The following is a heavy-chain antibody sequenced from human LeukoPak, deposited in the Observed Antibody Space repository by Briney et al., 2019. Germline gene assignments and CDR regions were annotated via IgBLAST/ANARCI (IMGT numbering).Heavy chain of an antibody. Sequence: GGSLRLSCAASGFTFSSYWMSWVRQAPGKGLEWVANIKQDGSEKYYVDSVKGRFTISRDNAKNSLYLQMNSLRAEDTAVYYCAREIVGADNWFDPWGQGTLVTVSS. CDR1: GFTFSSYW. CDR2: IKQDGSEK. J-gene: IGHJ5*02. V-gene: IGHV3-7*01. D-gene: IGHD1-26*01. CDR3: AREIVGADNWFDP.